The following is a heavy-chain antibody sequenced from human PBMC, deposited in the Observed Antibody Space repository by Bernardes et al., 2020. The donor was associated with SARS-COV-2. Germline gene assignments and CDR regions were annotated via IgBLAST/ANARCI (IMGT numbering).Heavy chain of an antibody. D-gene: IGHD3-16*02. CDR3: ARAGGNYRLYYYGMDV. Sequence: ASVKVSCKASGYTFTGYYMHWVRQAPGQGLEWMGWINPNSGGTNYAQKFQGWVTMTRDTSISTAYMELSRLRSDDTAVYYCARAGGNYRLYYYGMDVWGQGTTVPSP. V-gene: IGHV1-2*04. CDR1: GYTFTGYY. CDR2: INPNSGGT. J-gene: IGHJ6*02.